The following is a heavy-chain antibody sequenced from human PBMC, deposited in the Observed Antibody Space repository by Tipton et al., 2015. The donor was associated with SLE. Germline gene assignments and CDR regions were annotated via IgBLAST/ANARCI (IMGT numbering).Heavy chain of an antibody. J-gene: IGHJ4*02. Sequence: SLRLSCTASGFLFGDYAMSWFRQAPGKGLEWVGFIRSKVYGGTSEYAASVKGRFSISIDDSKRIAYLQMNSLKTEDTAGYYCAGVARGPDYWGQGALVPVSS. CDR2: IRSKVYGGTS. V-gene: IGHV3-49*03. D-gene: IGHD5-12*01. CDR3: AGVARGPDY. CDR1: GFLFGDYA.